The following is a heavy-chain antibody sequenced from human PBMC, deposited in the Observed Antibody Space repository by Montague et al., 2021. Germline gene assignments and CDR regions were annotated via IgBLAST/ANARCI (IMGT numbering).Heavy chain of an antibody. J-gene: IGHJ4*02. CDR2: INHSGSA. V-gene: IGHV4-34*01. CDR3: ARGLFGTVNGQYSGGWYYFDK. Sequence: SETLSLTCGPSGGSLSGYYWSWIRQTPGKGLEWIGNINHSGSAKYNPSLKNRVSISVGTSNNQFFLDLTSVTAADTAMYFCARGLFGTVNGQYSGGWYYFDKWGQGTMVTVSS. D-gene: IGHD6-19*01. CDR1: GGSLSGYY.